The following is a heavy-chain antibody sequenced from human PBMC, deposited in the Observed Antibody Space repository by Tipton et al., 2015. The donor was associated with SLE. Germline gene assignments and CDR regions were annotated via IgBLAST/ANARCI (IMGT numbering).Heavy chain of an antibody. CDR1: GGSISSYY. V-gene: IGHV4-59*08. Sequence: TLSLTCTVSGGSISSYYWSWIRQPPGKGLEWIGYIYYSGSTNYNPSLKSRVTISVDTSKNQFSLKLSSVTAADTAVYYCARHQPDDAFDIWGQGTMVTVSS. CDR3: ARHQPDDAFDI. J-gene: IGHJ3*02. CDR2: IYYSGST.